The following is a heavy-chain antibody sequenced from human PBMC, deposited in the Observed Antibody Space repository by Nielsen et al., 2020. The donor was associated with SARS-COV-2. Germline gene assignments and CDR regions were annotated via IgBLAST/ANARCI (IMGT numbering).Heavy chain of an antibody. J-gene: IGHJ6*02. Sequence: SETLSLTCGVYGVSLRDFHFWTWIRQSPGKGLEWIGEIDHSGSTSYSPSLKSRVTISFDTSKNQFSLTQTSVTAADTAVYYCTRFRGRNPNYFSYGMDVWGQGTTVIVSS. V-gene: IGHV4-34*01. CDR3: TRFRGRNPNYFSYGMDV. D-gene: IGHD3-10*01. CDR1: GVSLRDFHF. CDR2: IDHSGST.